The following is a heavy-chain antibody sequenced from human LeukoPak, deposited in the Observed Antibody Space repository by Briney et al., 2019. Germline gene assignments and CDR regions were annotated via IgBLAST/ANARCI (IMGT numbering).Heavy chain of an antibody. V-gene: IGHV3-15*01. D-gene: IGHD4-17*01. CDR2: VKSKTDGGTT. J-gene: IGHJ4*02. Sequence: AGGSLRLSCAASEFTFNSAWMNWVRQAPGEGLEWLGRVKSKTDGGTTDYAAPVKGRFTISRDDSINTLYLPMSSLKTEDTAVYYCAAQGGSGDLRYWGQGTLVTVSS. CDR3: AAQGGSGDLRY. CDR1: EFTFNSAW.